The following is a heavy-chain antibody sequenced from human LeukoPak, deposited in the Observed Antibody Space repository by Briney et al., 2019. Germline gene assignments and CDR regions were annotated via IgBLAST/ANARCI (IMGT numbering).Heavy chain of an antibody. V-gene: IGHV3-30*04. CDR2: VSAHGVDK. J-gene: IGHJ4*02. CDR3: ARVRGYCSSTSCFSNFDY. Sequence: TGGSLRLSCAASGFAFSSYAMHWVRQAPGKGLEWLAVVSAHGVDKFYADSVKGRFTISKDTSKNTLSLQMNSLGAEDTAVYYCARVRGYCSSTSCFSNFDYWGQGTLVTVSS. CDR1: GFAFSSYA. D-gene: IGHD2-2*01.